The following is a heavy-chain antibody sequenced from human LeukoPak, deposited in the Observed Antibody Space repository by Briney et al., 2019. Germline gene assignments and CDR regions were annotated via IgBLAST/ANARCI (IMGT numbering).Heavy chain of an antibody. Sequence: PGGSLRLSCAAFGLTVSSDAMSGGRQAPGKGLEWVSAISGSGGSTYYADSVKGRFTISRDNSKNTLYLQMNSLSAEDTPGYYCAKDDSGYSSSRYGYWGQGTLVTVSS. CDR2: ISGSGGST. CDR1: GLTVSSDA. CDR3: AKDDSGYSSSRYGY. V-gene: IGHV3-23*01. J-gene: IGHJ4*02. D-gene: IGHD6-13*01.